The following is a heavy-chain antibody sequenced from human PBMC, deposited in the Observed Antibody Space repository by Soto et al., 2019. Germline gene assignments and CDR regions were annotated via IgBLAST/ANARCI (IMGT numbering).Heavy chain of an antibody. Sequence: QVQLVQSGAEVKKPGSSVKVSCKASGGTFSSYTISWVRQAPGQGLEWMGRIIPIFGTTTYAQKFQGRVTIAADESTSTAYMELSSLRSEDTAVYYCARGLGTNAGGSWGQGTLGTVSS. CDR1: GGTFSSYT. D-gene: IGHD2-8*01. CDR3: ARGLGTNAGGS. V-gene: IGHV1-69*15. CDR2: IIPIFGTT. J-gene: IGHJ4*02.